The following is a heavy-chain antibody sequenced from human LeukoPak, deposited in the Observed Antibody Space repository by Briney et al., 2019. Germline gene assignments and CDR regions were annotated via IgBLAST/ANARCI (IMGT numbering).Heavy chain of an antibody. J-gene: IGHJ3*02. V-gene: IGHV4-4*07. CDR1: GGSIGGDY. CDR3: ARGSRDLSPVIPVRNAFHI. Sequence: PSETLSLTCSVSGGSIGGDYWNWIRQPAGKGLEWIGRIHTTGTTTYNPSLESRVTISKDTSNNRFSLKLSSVTAADTAVYYCARGSRDLSPVIPVRNAFHIWGPGTIVTVSS. D-gene: IGHD2-21*02. CDR2: IHTTGTT.